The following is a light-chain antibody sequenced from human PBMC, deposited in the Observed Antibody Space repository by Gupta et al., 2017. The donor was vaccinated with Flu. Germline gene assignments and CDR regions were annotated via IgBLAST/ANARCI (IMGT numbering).Light chain of an antibody. CDR3: QAWDSGTAV. V-gene: IGLV3-1*01. J-gene: IGLJ1*01. Sequence: VSVSPGQTASITCSGDMLGDKFASWYQQRPGQSPVLLIYQHTKRPSGIPERFSGSNSANTATLTITGAQTMDEADYYCQAWDSGTAVFGSGTKVIVL. CDR1: MLGDKF. CDR2: QHT.